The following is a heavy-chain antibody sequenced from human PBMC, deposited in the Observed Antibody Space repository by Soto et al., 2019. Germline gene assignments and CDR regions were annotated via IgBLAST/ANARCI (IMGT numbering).Heavy chain of an antibody. CDR1: GFTFSTYA. D-gene: IGHD3-10*01. CDR2: ISSAGGVYV. Sequence: PGGSLRLSCAASGFTFSTYAMIWVRQAPGKGLEWVSRISSAGGVYVYYADSVKGRFGISRDNAKNSLYLQMNSLRVDDTAVYFCVREWFGELHWGQGTQVTVSS. CDR3: VREWFGELH. V-gene: IGHV3-21*05. J-gene: IGHJ4*02.